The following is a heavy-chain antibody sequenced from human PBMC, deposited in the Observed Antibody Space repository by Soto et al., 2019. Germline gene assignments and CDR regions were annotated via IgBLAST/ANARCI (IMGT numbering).Heavy chain of an antibody. V-gene: IGHV3-74*01. J-gene: IGHJ5*02. CDR2: ISSDGSST. CDR3: TRDYGIAAAGFTNWFDP. D-gene: IGHD6-13*01. CDR1: GFTFSSYW. Sequence: GGSLRLSCAGSGFTFSSYWMHWVRQAPGKGLVWVSRISSDGSSTNYAVSVKGRFTISRDNAKNTLYLQMNSLRAEDTAVYYCTRDYGIAAAGFTNWFDPWGRGTLVTVSS.